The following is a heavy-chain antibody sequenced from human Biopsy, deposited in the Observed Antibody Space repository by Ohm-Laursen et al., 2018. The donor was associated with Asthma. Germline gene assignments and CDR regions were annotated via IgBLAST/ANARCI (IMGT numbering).Heavy chain of an antibody. CDR3: ARDGSSVAGTPYGMDV. Sequence: SQTLSLTCTVSYGSITSGGYYWTWIRQYPGKGLEWIGFIYYSGSTYYNPSLKSRVTISVDTSKNQFHLKLTSVTAADTAVYYFARDGSSVAGTPYGMDVWGQGTTVTVSS. CDR1: YGSITSGGYY. V-gene: IGHV4-31*03. CDR2: IYYSGST. J-gene: IGHJ6*02. D-gene: IGHD6-19*01.